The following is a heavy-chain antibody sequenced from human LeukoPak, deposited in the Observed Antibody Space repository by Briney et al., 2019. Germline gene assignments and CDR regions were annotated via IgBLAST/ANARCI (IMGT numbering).Heavy chain of an antibody. CDR1: GGSISSYY. Sequence: SETLFLTCTVAGGSISSYYWSWIRHPPGKGRGWNGYIYESVSTNYNRSLRGRVTISVDPSKNQFSLKLSSVPAADTAVYYCARFRPGRLGGTDYWGQGTLVTVSS. CDR3: ARFRPGRLGGTDY. D-gene: IGHD1-14*01. CDR2: IYESVST. V-gene: IGHV4-59*01. J-gene: IGHJ4*02.